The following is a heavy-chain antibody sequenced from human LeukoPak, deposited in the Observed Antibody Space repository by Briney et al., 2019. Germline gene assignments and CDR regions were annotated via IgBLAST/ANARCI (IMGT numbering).Heavy chain of an antibody. D-gene: IGHD6-19*01. V-gene: IGHV3-11*01. Sequence: GGSLRLSCAPSGFTFSDYYMSWIRQAPGKGREWVSYSSSSGTTVSYADSVEGRFTISRDNAKRSLYLQMNTLRAEDTAVYYCARDLEAAVAEIYWGQGTLVTVSS. J-gene: IGHJ4*02. CDR1: GFTFSDYY. CDR2: SSSSGTTV. CDR3: ARDLEAAVAEIY.